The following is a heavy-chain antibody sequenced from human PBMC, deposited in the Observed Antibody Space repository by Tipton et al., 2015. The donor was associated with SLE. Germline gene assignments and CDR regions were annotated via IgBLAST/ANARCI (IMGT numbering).Heavy chain of an antibody. CDR3: ARPIVGVAAFHI. V-gene: IGHV4-4*07. CDR2: IYSSGSP. D-gene: IGHD1-26*01. CDR1: GYSISIDYY. Sequence: TLSLTRAVSGYSISIDYYWGWIRQPDGKGLEWIGRIYSSGSPNYNPSLKSRVTMSVDTSKNQFSLKLSSVTAADTAVYFCARPIVGVAAFHIWGPGTMVTVSS. J-gene: IGHJ3*02.